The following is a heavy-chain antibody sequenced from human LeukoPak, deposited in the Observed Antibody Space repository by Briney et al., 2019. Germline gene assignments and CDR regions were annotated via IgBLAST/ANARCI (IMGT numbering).Heavy chain of an antibody. CDR3: ARDRIAARPSYYYYMDV. J-gene: IGHJ6*03. CDR1: GFTFSDYY. D-gene: IGHD6-6*01. Sequence: PGGSLRLSCATSGFTFSDYYMSWIRQAPGKGLEWVSYISSSGSTIYYADSVKGRFTISRDNAKNSLYLQMNSLRAEDTAVYYCARDRIAARPSYYYYMDVWGKGTTVTVSS. V-gene: IGHV3-11*04. CDR2: ISSSGSTI.